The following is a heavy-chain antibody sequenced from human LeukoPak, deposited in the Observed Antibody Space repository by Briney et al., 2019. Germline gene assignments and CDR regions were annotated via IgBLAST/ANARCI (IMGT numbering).Heavy chain of an antibody. CDR2: IYYSGST. J-gene: IGHJ6*03. Sequence: PSETLSLTCTVSGGSISSYYWSWIRQPPGKGLEWIGYIYYSGSTNYNPSLKSRVTISVDTSKNQFSLKLSSVTAADTAVYYCARGLYYYGSGSYYNDPYYYYYYMDVWGKGTTVTVSS. CDR1: GGSISSYY. CDR3: ARGLYYYGSGSYYNDPYYYYYYMDV. V-gene: IGHV4-59*12. D-gene: IGHD3-10*01.